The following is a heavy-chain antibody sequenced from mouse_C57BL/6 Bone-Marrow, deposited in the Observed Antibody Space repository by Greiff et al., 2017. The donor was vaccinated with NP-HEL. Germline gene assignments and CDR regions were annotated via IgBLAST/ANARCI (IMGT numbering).Heavy chain of an antibody. D-gene: IGHD3-3*01. CDR2: IWRGGST. Sequence: VQVVESGPGLVQPSQSLSITCTVSGFSLTSYGVHWVRQSPGKGLEWLGVIWRGGSTDYNAAFMSRLSITKDNSKSQVFFKMNSLQADDTAIYYCVCLGSNYGYFDVWGTGTTVTVSS. CDR1: GFSLTSYG. J-gene: IGHJ1*03. CDR3: VCLGSNYGYFDV. V-gene: IGHV2-5*01.